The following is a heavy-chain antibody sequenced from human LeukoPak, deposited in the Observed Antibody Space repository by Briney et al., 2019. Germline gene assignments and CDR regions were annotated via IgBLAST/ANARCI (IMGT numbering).Heavy chain of an antibody. CDR3: ARDGHLSYQSIWMFPDY. D-gene: IGHD1-1*01. V-gene: IGHV1-2*02. CDR1: GFTFTDYY. Sequence: ASVKVSCKASGFTFTDYYMHWVRQAPGQGLEWMGWINPNSGGTNYAQKFQGTVTMTRDTPISTAYMELSRLRSDDTAVYYCARDGHLSYQSIWMFPDYWGQGTRVTVSS. J-gene: IGHJ4*02. CDR2: INPNSGGT.